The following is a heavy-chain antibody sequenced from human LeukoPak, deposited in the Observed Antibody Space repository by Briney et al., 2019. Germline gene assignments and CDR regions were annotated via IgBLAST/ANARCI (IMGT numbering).Heavy chain of an antibody. D-gene: IGHD2-15*01. CDR3: ATEYCSGGSCYSMDY. CDR1: GYSFTSYW. Sequence: GESLRISCKGSGYSFTSYWISWVRRMPGKGLVWMGRIDPSDSYTNYSPSFQGHVTISADKSISTAYLQWSSLKASDTAMYYCATEYCSGGSCYSMDYWGQGTLVTVSS. J-gene: IGHJ4*02. CDR2: IDPSDSYT. V-gene: IGHV5-10-1*01.